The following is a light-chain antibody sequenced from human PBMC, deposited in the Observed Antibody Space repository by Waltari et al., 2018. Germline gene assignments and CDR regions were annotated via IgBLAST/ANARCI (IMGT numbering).Light chain of an antibody. Sequence: EIVLTQSPATLSLSPGERATLPCRASQSVSSYLAWYQQKPDQAPRLLIYDTSNRAAGIPARFSGSGSGTDFTLTISSLEPEDFAVYYCQQRSNWPLTFGGGTK. CDR1: QSVSSY. V-gene: IGKV3-11*01. CDR3: QQRSNWPLT. J-gene: IGKJ4*01. CDR2: DTS.